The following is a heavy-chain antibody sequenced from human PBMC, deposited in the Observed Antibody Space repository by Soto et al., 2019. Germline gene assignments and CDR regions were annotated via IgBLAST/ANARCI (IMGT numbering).Heavy chain of an antibody. D-gene: IGHD2-2*01. J-gene: IGHJ4*02. V-gene: IGHV1-2*04. CDR2: INPNSGGT. CDR1: GYTFTGYY. CDR3: ARDLGYCTTAGCYAFDS. Sequence: GASVKVSCKASGYTFTGYYIHWVRQAPGQGLEWMGWINPNSGGTNYAQKFQGWVTMTRDTSISTAYMELSRLRSDDTAVYYCARDLGYCTTAGCYAFDSWGQGTLVTVSS.